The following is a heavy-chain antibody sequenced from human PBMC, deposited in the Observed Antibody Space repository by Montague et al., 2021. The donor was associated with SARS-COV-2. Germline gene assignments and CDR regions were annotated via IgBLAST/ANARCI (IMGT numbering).Heavy chain of an antibody. D-gene: IGHD3-9*01. CDR3: ARHRIKLFLGRMFDY. CDR2: IDYSGST. Sequence: SETLSLTCSVSGGSIRSSSYYWGWIRQPPGKGLEWIGSIDYSGSTYYNPSLKSRVTISVDTSKNQFSLNLSSVTAADTAVYYCARHRIKLFLGRMFDYWGQGTLVTVSS. V-gene: IGHV4-39*01. J-gene: IGHJ4*02. CDR1: GGSIRSSSYY.